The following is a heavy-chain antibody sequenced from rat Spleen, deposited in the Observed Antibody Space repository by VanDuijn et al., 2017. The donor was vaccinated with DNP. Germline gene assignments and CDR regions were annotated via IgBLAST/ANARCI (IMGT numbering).Heavy chain of an antibody. CDR2: ISPSGGST. CDR1: GFTFSNFP. J-gene: IGHJ3*01. D-gene: IGHD1-11*01. Sequence: EVQLVESGGGLVQPGRSLKLSCTASGFTFSNFPMAWVRQAPTKGLEWVASISPSGGSTYYRDSVKGRFTISRDNAKSTLYLQMDSLRSEDTATYYCATGVYGGYEDWFAYWGQGTLVTVSS. CDR3: ATGVYGGYEDWFAY. V-gene: IGHV5-46*01.